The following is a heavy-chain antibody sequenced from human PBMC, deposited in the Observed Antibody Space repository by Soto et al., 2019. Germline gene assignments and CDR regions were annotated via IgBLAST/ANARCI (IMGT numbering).Heavy chain of an antibody. J-gene: IGHJ6*01. V-gene: IGHV1-69*13. CDR3: ARGLVAGGTKPAYLCGMDV. D-gene: IGHD2-15*01. Sequence: SVKVSCKASGGTFSSYAISWVRQAPGQGLEWMGGIIPIFGTANYAQKFQGRVTITADESTSTAYMELSSLRSEDTAVYYCARGLVAGGTKPAYLCGMDVWGRESTVSV. CDR2: IIPIFGTA. CDR1: GGTFSSYA.